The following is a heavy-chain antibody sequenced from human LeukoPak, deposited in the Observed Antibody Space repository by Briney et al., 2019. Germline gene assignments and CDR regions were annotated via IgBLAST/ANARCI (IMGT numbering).Heavy chain of an antibody. CDR3: ARDLASCAGDCYSDGFDY. J-gene: IGHJ4*02. D-gene: IGHD2-21*02. V-gene: IGHV4-4*07. Sequence: SETLSLTCTVSGGSISSYYWSWIRQPAGKGLECIGRIYHGGRTYYNPSLRSRVIVSVDTSKNHFSLKMSSVTAADTAVYYCARDLASCAGDCYSDGFDYWGQGALVTVSS. CDR1: GGSISSYY. CDR2: IYHGGRT.